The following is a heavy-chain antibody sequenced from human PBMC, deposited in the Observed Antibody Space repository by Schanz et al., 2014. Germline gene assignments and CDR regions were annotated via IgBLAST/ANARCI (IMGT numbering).Heavy chain of an antibody. V-gene: IGHV1-18*04. J-gene: IGHJ3*02. CDR1: GYTFPSYG. Sequence: QVQLVQSGAEVKKPGDSVKVSCETSGYTFPSYGISWVRQAPGQGLEWMGWINVYNGDTKFAKTFQDRVTLTTDTSTSTAYMELRSLRSDDTAVYYCARNIIATARAYDIWGQGTMVTVSS. D-gene: IGHD6-13*01. CDR2: INVYNGDT. CDR3: ARNIIATARAYDI.